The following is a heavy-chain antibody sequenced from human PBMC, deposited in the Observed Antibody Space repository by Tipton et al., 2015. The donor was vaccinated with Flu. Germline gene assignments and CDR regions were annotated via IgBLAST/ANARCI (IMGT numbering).Heavy chain of an antibody. CDR1: GDSISSHY. D-gene: IGHD3-22*01. V-gene: IGHV4-4*07. Sequence: GLVKPSETLSLTCSVSGDSISSHYWSWIRQPAGKRLEWIGLIYTNGYTDYNPSLRSRVTMSLDTSKNQFSLRLSSVTAADTAVYYCASSSGYYYWRFDSWGQGTLVTVSS. J-gene: IGHJ4*02. CDR3: ASSSGYYYWRFDS. CDR2: IYTNGYT.